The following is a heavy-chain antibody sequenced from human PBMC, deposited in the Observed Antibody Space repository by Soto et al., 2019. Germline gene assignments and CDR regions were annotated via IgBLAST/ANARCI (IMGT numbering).Heavy chain of an antibody. V-gene: IGHV3-7*01. CDR2: IKQDGSEK. Sequence: GGSLRLSCAASGFTFSSYWMSWVRQAPGKGLEWVANIKQDGSEKYYVDSVKGRFTISRDNAKNSLYLQMNSLRAEDTAVYYCVWDLGGYDYAFDIWGQGTMVTVSS. CDR3: VWDLGGYDYAFDI. CDR1: GFTFSSYW. D-gene: IGHD5-12*01. J-gene: IGHJ3*02.